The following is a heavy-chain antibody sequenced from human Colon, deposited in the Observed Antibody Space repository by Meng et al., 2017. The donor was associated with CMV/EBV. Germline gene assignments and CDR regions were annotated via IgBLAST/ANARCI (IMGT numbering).Heavy chain of an antibody. CDR1: GNTVSELS. J-gene: IGHJ6*02. D-gene: IGHD4-23*01. CDR3: ATVGGNSGSYYYGLDV. Sequence: ASVNVSCKVSGNTVSELSMHWVRQAPGKGLEWVGGVDAEEGERVYAQKFRGRVMMTEDTSTHTAYMQLSSLRSEDTAVYYCATVGGNSGSYYYGLDVWGQGTTVTVSS. V-gene: IGHV1-24*01. CDR2: VDAEEGER.